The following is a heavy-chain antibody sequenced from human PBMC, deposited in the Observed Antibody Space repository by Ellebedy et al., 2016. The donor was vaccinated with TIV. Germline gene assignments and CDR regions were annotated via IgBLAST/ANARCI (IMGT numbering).Heavy chain of an antibody. Sequence: AASVKVSCKASGYTFTSDLIHWVRQAPGQGLEWMGRINLSGGGTGYAKKFQGRVTMTRDKSASTVYMELSSLRSEDTAVYYCAREGGVYYFDYWGQGTLVTVFS. CDR2: INLSGGGT. V-gene: IGHV1-46*01. J-gene: IGHJ4*02. CDR3: AREGGVYYFDY. D-gene: IGHD1-26*01. CDR1: GYTFTSDL.